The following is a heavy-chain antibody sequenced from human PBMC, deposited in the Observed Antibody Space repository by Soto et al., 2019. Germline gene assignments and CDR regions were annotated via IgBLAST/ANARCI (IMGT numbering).Heavy chain of an antibody. CDR3: GRGYDSCSGHFMGPEPPHFGMDV. CDR1: GFRFSSYT. CDR2: ISSSSRYI. D-gene: IGHD3-3*01. J-gene: IGHJ6*02. Sequence: PGGSLRLSCAACGFRFSSYTMNWVRQAPWRGLEWVASISSSSRYIYQADSVKSRFTISRDNANNSVRLQMNSLRAEDTGVYFCGRGYDSCSGHFMGPEPPHFGMDVLGQGTAVPVSS. V-gene: IGHV3-21*01.